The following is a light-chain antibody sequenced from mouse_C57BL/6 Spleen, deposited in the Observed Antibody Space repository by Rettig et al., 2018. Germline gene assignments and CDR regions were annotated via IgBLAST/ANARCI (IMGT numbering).Light chain of an antibody. CDR1: QSISDY. J-gene: IGKJ1*01. V-gene: IGKV5-39*01. CDR2: YAS. CDR3: QNGHSCPWT. Sequence: DIVMTQSPATLSVTPGDRVSLSCRASQSISDYLHWYQQKSHQSPRLLIKYASQSISGIPSWFSGSGSGSDFTLSINSVEPEDVGVYYCQNGHSCPWTFGVGTKLEIK.